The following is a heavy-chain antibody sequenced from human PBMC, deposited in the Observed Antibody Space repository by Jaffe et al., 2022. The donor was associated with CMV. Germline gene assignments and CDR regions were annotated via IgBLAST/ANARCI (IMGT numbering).Heavy chain of an antibody. D-gene: IGHD2-8*01. CDR2: IYPGDSDT. Sequence: EVQLVQSGAEVKKPGESLKISCKGSGYSFTSYWIGWVRQMPGKGLEWMGIIYPGDSDTRYSPSFQGQVTISADKSISTAYLQWSSLKASDTAMYYCARHGQDCTNGVCYTEGIAAAGQYYYYYYGMDVWGQGTTVTVSS. CDR3: ARHGQDCTNGVCYTEGIAAAGQYYYYYYGMDV. CDR1: GYSFTSYW. V-gene: IGHV5-51*01. J-gene: IGHJ6*02.